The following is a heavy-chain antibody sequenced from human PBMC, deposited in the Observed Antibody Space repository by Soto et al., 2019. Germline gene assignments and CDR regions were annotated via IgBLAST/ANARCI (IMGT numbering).Heavy chain of an antibody. CDR3: ARRGQEGPGLAH. Sequence: PGGSMRHSYAASGFTFSSYWMHWVRQAPGKGLVWVSRINSDGSSTSYVDSVKGRFTISRDNAKNTLYLQMNSLSVEDTAVYYCARRGQEGPGLAHWGQGTLVTVSS. J-gene: IGHJ5*02. CDR1: GFTFSSYW. CDR2: INSDGSST. V-gene: IGHV3-74*01.